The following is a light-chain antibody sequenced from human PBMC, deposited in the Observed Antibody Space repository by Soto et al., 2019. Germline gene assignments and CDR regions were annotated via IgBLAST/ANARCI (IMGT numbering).Light chain of an antibody. V-gene: IGKV3-15*01. CDR1: QSINSN. J-gene: IGKJ5*01. Sequence: EVLMTQSPATLSVSPGDRATLSCRASQSINSNLAWYQQQPGQAPRLLIYAASTRATAVPDRFSGSGSGTEFTLTISSLQSEDFAVYYCQQYNNWPRTFGQGTRLEIK. CDR2: AAS. CDR3: QQYNNWPRT.